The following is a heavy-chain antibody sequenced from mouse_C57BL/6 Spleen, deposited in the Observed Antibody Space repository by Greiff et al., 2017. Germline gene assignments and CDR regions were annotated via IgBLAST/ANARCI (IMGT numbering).Heavy chain of an antibody. CDR1: GYTFTSYW. J-gene: IGHJ1*03. Sequence: QVQLQQSGAELVKPGASVKLSCKASGYTFTSYWMHWVKRRPGQGLEWIGMIHPNSGSTNYNEKFKSKATLTVDKSSSTAYMQLSSLTSEDSAVYYCARSPSGYYGSSPWYFDVWGTGTTVTVSS. CDR2: IHPNSGST. D-gene: IGHD1-1*01. CDR3: ARSPSGYYGSSPWYFDV. V-gene: IGHV1-64*01.